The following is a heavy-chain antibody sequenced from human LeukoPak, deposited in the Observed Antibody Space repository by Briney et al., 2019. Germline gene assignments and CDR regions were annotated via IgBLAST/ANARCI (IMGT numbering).Heavy chain of an antibody. CDR1: GFTFSSYS. Sequence: PGGSLRLSCAASGFTFSSYSMNWVRQAPGKGLEWVSSISSSSSYIYYADSVKGRFTISRDNAKNSLYLQMNSLRAEDTAVYYCARTLWPGDYFDYWGQGTLVTVSS. D-gene: IGHD3-10*02. J-gene: IGHJ4*02. CDR2: ISSSSSYI. V-gene: IGHV3-21*01. CDR3: ARTLWPGDYFDY.